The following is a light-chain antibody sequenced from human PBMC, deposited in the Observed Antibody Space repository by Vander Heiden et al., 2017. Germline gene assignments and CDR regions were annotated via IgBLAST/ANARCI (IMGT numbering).Light chain of an antibody. CDR1: RGINSA. V-gene: IGKV1-13*02. Sequence: AIQLTQSPSPLSASVGDSVTVTCRASRGINSALAWYQQKPGKPPKLLIYEASSLVSGVPSRFSGSGSGTDFTLTISGLQPEDFATYYCQQFNTSPGTFAPWTKVDI. J-gene: IGKJ3*01. CDR2: EAS. CDR3: QQFNTSPGT.